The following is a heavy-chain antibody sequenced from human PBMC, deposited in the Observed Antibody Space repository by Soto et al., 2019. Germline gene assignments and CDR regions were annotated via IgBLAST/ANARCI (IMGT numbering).Heavy chain of an antibody. CDR3: AREGLVLVPTTVNSDYDYDAMDV. CDR2: IIPRSATS. V-gene: IGHV1-69*12. D-gene: IGHD2-2*01. J-gene: IGHJ6*02. CDR1: GDTFSTYT. Sequence: QVQLVQSGAEVKKPGSSVKVSCKASGDTFSTYTITWMRQAPEQGLEWMGGIIPRSATSNYAQKFQGRVKITADESTSTAYMERSSRRSEDTAVYYCAREGLVLVPTTVNSDYDYDAMDVWGQGTTVTVSS.